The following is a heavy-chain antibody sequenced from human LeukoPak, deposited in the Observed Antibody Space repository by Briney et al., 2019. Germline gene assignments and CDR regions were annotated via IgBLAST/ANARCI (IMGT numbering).Heavy chain of an antibody. V-gene: IGHV3-23*01. CDR2: ISGSGSKT. J-gene: IGHJ4*02. Sequence: GGSLRLSCAASGSTVSRYGMSWVRQAPGKGLEWVSAISGSGSKTYYADSVKGRFTISRDNSKSTLYLQMNSLRAEDTAVYYCGKDGGRYQFDYWGQGTLVTVSS. CDR3: GKDGGRYQFDY. D-gene: IGHD1-26*01. CDR1: GSTVSRYG.